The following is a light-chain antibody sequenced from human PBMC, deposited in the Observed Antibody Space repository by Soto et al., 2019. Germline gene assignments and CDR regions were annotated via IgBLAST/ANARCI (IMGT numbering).Light chain of an antibody. CDR3: SSYAGRDIWV. CDR2: EVT. J-gene: IGLJ3*02. Sequence: QSVLTQPPSASGSRGQSVTISCTGTSVDINYVSWFQQHPGKAPKLIICEVTKRPSGVPDRFSGSKSGNTASLTVSGLQHDDEADYYCSSYAGRDIWVFGGGTKVTVL. V-gene: IGLV2-8*01. CDR1: SVDINY.